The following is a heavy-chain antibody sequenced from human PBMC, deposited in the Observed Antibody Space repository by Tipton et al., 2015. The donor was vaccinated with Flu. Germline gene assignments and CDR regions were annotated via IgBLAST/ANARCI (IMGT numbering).Heavy chain of an antibody. D-gene: IGHD6-19*01. CDR3: AKVIPELVAGLDY. J-gene: IGHJ4*02. Sequence: GSLRLSCAASGFTFSRYAMSWVRQAPGKGLEWVSAVSGGGATTYFADSVKGRFTISRDNSKNTLFLQMNSLRVEDTAEYYCAKVIPELVAGLDYWGQGTLVTVSS. V-gene: IGHV3-23*01. CDR1: GFTFSRYA. CDR2: VSGGGATT.